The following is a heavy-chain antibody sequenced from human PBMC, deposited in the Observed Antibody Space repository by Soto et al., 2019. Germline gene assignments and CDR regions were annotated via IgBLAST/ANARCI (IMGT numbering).Heavy chain of an antibody. V-gene: IGHV1-18*01. J-gene: IGHJ4*02. CDR1: GYTFSNYG. D-gene: IGHD6-13*01. CDR3: ARDHSSSWHDFDY. CDR2: ISGYNGDT. Sequence: QVQLVQSGAEVTKPGASVTVSCETSGYTFSNYGITWVRQAPGQGLEWMGWISGYNGDTNYPEKLQGRVTMTTDTSTSTVYMELRNLRSDDTAVYYCARDHSSSWHDFDYWGQGTLVTVSS.